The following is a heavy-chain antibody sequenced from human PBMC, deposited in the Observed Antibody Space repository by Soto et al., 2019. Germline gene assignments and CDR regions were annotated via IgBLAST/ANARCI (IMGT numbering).Heavy chain of an antibody. J-gene: IGHJ6*02. V-gene: IGHV4-39*01. CDR2: IYYSGST. D-gene: IGHD2-21*02. Sequence: PSETLSLPCAVSGCSISSSSYYWGWIRQPPGKGLEWIGSIYYSGSTYYNPSLKSRVTISVDTSKNQFSLKLSSVTAADTAVYYCATRGGAYCGGDCYYYYYYGMDVWGQGTTVTVSS. CDR3: ATRGGAYCGGDCYYYYYYGMDV. CDR1: GCSISSSSYY.